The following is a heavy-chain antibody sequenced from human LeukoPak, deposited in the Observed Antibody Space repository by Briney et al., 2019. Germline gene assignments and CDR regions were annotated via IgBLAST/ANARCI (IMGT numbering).Heavy chain of an antibody. CDR1: GDSISSGDYY. CDR3: AKGEPTSSGSYYFDY. J-gene: IGHJ4*01. D-gene: IGHD1-26*01. CDR2: IYYSGST. V-gene: IGHV4-30-4*01. Sequence: PSETLSLTCTVSGDSISSGDYYWGWIRQPPGKGLESIGFIYYSGSTFYNPSLKSRVTVSLDTSENQFFLRLSSVTAADTAMYYCAKGEPTSSGSYYFDYWGHGSLVTVSS.